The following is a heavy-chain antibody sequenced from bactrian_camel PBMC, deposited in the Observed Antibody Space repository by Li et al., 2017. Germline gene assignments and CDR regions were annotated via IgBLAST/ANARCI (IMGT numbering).Heavy chain of an antibody. CDR2: IYTGSTGPQT. V-gene: IGHV3S6*01. J-gene: IGHJ4*01. CDR1: GYTRSPNC. D-gene: IGHD6*01. Sequence: HVQLVESGGGSVQAGGSLRLSCEASGYTRSPNCLAWFRQAPGKEREGVAAIYTGSTGPQTFYADSVKGRSTIARDNAKNTLYLQMNDLEPEDTAMYYCAADVGSMSGNCQPNYWGQGTQVTVS. CDR3: AADVGSMSGNCQPNY.